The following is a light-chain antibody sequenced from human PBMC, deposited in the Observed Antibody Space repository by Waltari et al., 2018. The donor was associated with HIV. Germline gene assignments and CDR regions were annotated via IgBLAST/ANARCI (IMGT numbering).Light chain of an antibody. J-gene: IGLJ2*01. CDR1: ELGDKY. CDR2: QDN. CDR3: QAWGSSTSGV. V-gene: IGLV3-1*01. Sequence: SYEVTQPPSVAVSPGQTASITCSGYELGDKYTCWYQQKPGQSPLLVIYQDNKRPSGIPERFSASRSGHTATLTISGTLAMDEADYYCQAWGSSTSGVFGRGTRLTVL.